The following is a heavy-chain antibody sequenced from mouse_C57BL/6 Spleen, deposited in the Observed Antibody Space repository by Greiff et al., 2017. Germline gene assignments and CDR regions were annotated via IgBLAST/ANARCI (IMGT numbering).Heavy chain of an antibody. V-gene: IGHV1-69*01. Sequence: QVQLQQPGAELVMPGASVKLSCKASGYTFTSYWMHWVKQRPGQGLEWIGEIDPSDSYTNYNQKFKGKSTLTVDKSSSTAYMQLSSLTSEDSAVYYCARIYDGYRYAMDDWGKGTSVTVSS. CDR2: IDPSDSYT. J-gene: IGHJ4*01. CDR1: GYTFTSYW. CDR3: ARIYDGYRYAMDD. D-gene: IGHD2-3*01.